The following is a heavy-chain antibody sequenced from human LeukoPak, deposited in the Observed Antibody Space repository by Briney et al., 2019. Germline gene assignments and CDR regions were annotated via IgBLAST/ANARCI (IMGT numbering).Heavy chain of an antibody. J-gene: IGHJ4*02. CDR3: ARDRAYDILTGYSPYYFDY. V-gene: IGHV3-7*01. CDR2: IKNDGAVK. D-gene: IGHD3-9*01. CDR1: GFTFSYHW. Sequence: QPGGSLRLSCAASGFTFSYHWMTWVRQAPGKGLEWVANIKNDGAVKNYVDSVKGRFTISRDNAKNSLYLQMNSLRAEDTAVHYCARDRAYDILTGYSPYYFDYWGQGTLVTVSS.